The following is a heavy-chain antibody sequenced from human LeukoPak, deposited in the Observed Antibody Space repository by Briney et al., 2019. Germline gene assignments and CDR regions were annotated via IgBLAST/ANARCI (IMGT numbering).Heavy chain of an antibody. V-gene: IGHV4-59*12. D-gene: IGHD4-17*01. J-gene: IGHJ4*02. CDR3: ARSYYYGDWGDYFDY. CDR1: GGSTSSYY. Sequence: PSETLSLTCTVSGGSTSSYYWSWIRQPPGKGLEWIGYIYYSGSTNYNPSLKSRVTISVDTSKNQFSLRLTSVTAADTAVYYCARSYYYGDWGDYFDYWGQGTLVTVSS. CDR2: IYYSGST.